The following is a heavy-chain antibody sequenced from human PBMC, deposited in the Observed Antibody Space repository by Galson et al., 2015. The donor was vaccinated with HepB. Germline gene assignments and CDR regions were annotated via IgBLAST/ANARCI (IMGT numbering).Heavy chain of an antibody. CDR2: VSGYDGSA. D-gene: IGHD1-7*01. CDR3: ARDSRLELQLNNYYSYGMDV. J-gene: IGHJ6*02. Sequence: SVKVSCKASGYDFNKYGLSWVRQAPGQGLEWMGWVSGYDGSANYAPKFQGRVTMTTEASTGTAFMEMRSLRSDDTAVYYCARDSRLELQLNNYYSYGMDVWGQGTAVDVS. V-gene: IGHV1-18*01. CDR1: GYDFNKYG.